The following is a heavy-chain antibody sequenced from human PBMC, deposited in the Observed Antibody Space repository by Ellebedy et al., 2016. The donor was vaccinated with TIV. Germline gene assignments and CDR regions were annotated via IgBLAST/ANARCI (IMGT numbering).Heavy chain of an antibody. D-gene: IGHD4-17*01. Sequence: SGPTLVXPPQTLTLTCTFSGFSLATSGVGVGWIRQPPGKALEWLALIYWDDRKYCRPSLKSRLTIAKDTSKNQVVLTMTNMDPVDTATYYCARRLYGDFANWFDPWGQGTLVTVSS. J-gene: IGHJ5*02. CDR1: GFSLATSGVG. CDR2: IYWDDRK. V-gene: IGHV2-5*02. CDR3: ARRLYGDFANWFDP.